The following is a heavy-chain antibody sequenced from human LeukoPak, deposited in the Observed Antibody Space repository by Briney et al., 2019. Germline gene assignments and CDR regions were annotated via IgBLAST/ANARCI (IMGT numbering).Heavy chain of an antibody. CDR3: ARKWGVGGIQLWDAFDI. D-gene: IGHD5-18*01. J-gene: IGHJ3*02. Sequence: ASVKVSCKASGYTFTGYYMHWVRQAPGQGLEWMGWINPNSGGTNYAQKFQGRVTMTRDTSISTAYMELSRLRSDDTAVYCCARKWGVGGIQLWDAFDIWGQGTMVTVSS. CDR2: INPNSGGT. CDR1: GYTFTGYY. V-gene: IGHV1-2*02.